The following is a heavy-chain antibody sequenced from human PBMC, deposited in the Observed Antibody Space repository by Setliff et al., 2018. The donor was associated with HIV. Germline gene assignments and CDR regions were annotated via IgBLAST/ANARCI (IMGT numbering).Heavy chain of an antibody. Sequence: SETLSLTCSVSGNSISSSSHYWGWIRQPPGKGLEWIGSVYHSGSTHYNPSLKSRVTISVDTSKNQFSLKLTSVTAADTAVYYCARHGIVVMIAIPNWFDPWGQGTLVTVSS. V-gene: IGHV4-39*01. D-gene: IGHD2-21*01. CDR3: ARHGIVVMIAIPNWFDP. CDR1: GNSISSSSHY. J-gene: IGHJ5*02. CDR2: VYHSGST.